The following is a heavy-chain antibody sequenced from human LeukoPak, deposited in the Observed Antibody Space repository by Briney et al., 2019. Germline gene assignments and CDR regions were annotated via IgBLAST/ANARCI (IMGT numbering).Heavy chain of an antibody. CDR1: GESFTDYW. Sequence: GGALKISCKGSGESFTDYWIGWGRRRPGKGGGGGGIIFRGDGETKYSPSLEGRVTISADKTIRTAYLQWISLKASDIAMYYCARHGLAGCIGGRCFTSFRYYGMDVWGQGTTVTVSS. CDR3: ARHGLAGCIGGRCFTSFRYYGMDV. V-gene: IGHV5-51*01. J-gene: IGHJ6*02. D-gene: IGHD2-15*01. CDR2: IFRGDGET.